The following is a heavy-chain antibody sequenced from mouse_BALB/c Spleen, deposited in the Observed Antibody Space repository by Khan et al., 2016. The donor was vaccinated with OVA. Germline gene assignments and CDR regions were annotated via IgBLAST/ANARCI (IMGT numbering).Heavy chain of an antibody. CDR1: GFTFSTYG. D-gene: IGHD1-1*01. V-gene: IGHV5-6*01. CDR2: INTGGAYT. CDR3: ARLAYYYNSEGFAY. J-gene: IGHJ3*01. Sequence: EVELVESGGDFVRPGGSLKLSCAASGFTFSTYGVSWVRQTPDKRLEWVATINTGGAYTYYPDTVKGRFTISRDNAKNTLYLQLSSLKSEDTAINYCARLAYYYNSEGFAYWGRGTLVTVSA.